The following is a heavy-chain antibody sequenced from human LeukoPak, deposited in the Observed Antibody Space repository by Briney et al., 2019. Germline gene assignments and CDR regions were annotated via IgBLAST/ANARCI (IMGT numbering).Heavy chain of an antibody. J-gene: IGHJ6*02. CDR2: INPNSGGT. D-gene: IGHD6-19*01. CDR1: GYTFTGYY. CDR3: ARDLVAVAGGDYYYYGMDV. Sequence: ASVKVSCKASGYTFTGYYMHWVRQAPGQGLEWMGWINPNSGGTNYAQKFQGRVTMTRDTSISTAYMELSRLRSDDTAVYYCARDLVAVAGGDYYYYGMDVWGQGTTVTVSS. V-gene: IGHV1-2*02.